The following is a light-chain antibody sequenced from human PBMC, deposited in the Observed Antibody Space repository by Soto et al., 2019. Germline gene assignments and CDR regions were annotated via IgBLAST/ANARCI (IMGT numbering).Light chain of an antibody. V-gene: IGKV3-11*01. Sequence: EVGLTQSPVTLSLSPGERATLSCRASRSFRGLLAWYQQKPGQAPRLLIYDAYNRATGIPPRFSGSGSGTDFTLTISSLEPEDSAVYYCQQRHMWPITFGQGTRLEIK. J-gene: IGKJ5*01. CDR3: QQRHMWPIT. CDR1: RSFRGL. CDR2: DAY.